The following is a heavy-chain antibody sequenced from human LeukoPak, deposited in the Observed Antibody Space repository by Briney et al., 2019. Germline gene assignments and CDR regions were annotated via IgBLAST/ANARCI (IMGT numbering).Heavy chain of an antibody. CDR3: AREVMAKRRAFDI. J-gene: IGHJ3*02. Sequence: GGSLRLSCEASGFTFSGYAVSWVRQAPGKGLEWVSVIYSDDRTYYADSVKGRFTISRHTSKKTLYLQMNSLRAEDTAVYYCAREVMAKRRAFDIWGQGTVVTVSS. V-gene: IGHV3-53*04. CDR1: GFTFSGYA. CDR2: IYSDDRT. D-gene: IGHD2-8*01.